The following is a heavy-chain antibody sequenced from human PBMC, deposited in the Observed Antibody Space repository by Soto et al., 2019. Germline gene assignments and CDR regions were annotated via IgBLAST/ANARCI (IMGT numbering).Heavy chain of an antibody. CDR3: ARVISIGRTNYDYIWGSYRESDDWFDP. D-gene: IGHD3-16*02. CDR2: IKQDGSEK. J-gene: IGHJ5*02. CDR1: GFTFSSYW. V-gene: IGHV3-7*01. Sequence: GGSLRLSCAASGFTFSSYWMSWVRQAPGKGLEWVANIKQDGSEKYYVDSVKGRFTISRDNAKNSLYLQMNSLRAEDTAVYYCARVISIGRTNYDYIWGSYRESDDWFDPWGQGTLVTVSS.